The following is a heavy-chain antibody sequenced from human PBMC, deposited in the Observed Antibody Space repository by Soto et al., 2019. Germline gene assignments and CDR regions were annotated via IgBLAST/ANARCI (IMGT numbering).Heavy chain of an antibody. Sequence: PGGSLRLSCTASGFIFDSYAMSWVRQAPGKGLECISTISGSGHNTYYADSVKGRFTISRDSSKDTVYLQMNNLRADDTAVYFCGGGPDYRRNYYYGMDVWGQGTTVTVSS. D-gene: IGHD3-10*01. CDR2: ISGSGHNT. CDR3: GGGPDYRRNYYYGMDV. J-gene: IGHJ6*02. CDR1: GFIFDSYA. V-gene: IGHV3-23*01.